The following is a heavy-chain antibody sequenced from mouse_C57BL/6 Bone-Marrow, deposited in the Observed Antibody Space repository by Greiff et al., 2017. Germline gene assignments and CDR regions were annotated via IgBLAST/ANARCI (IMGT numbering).Heavy chain of an antibody. J-gene: IGHJ2*01. V-gene: IGHV1-53*01. CDR1: GYTFTSYW. D-gene: IGHD1-1*01. CDR2: INPSNGGT. Sequence: VQLQQPGAELVKPGASVKLSCKASGYTFTSYWMHWVKQRPGLGLEWIGNINPSNGGTNYNEKFKSKATLTVDKSSSTAYMQLSSLTSEDSAVYYCAKGYYYVTYYCDYWGQGTTLTVSS. CDR3: AKGYYYVTYYCDY.